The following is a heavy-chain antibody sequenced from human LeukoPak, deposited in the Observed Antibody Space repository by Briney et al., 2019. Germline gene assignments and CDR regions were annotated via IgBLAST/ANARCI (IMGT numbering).Heavy chain of an antibody. D-gene: IGHD4-23*01. Sequence: ASVKVSCKASGYSFTGYYIYWVRQAPGQGLEWMGWINPNSGGTNYAQKFQGRVTMTRDTSISTAYMELSRLRSDDTAVYYCARGPLGWSYYMDVWGKGTTVTVSS. CDR2: INPNSGGT. J-gene: IGHJ6*03. V-gene: IGHV1-2*02. CDR1: GYSFTGYY. CDR3: ARGPLGWSYYMDV.